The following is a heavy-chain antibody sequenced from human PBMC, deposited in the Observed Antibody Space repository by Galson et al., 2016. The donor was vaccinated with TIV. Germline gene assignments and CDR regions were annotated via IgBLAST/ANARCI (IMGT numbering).Heavy chain of an antibody. CDR2: FDPEAGRT. Sequence: SVKVSCKVSGYTLSEIAMHWVRQAPGKGLEWMGGFDPEAGRTIYAQKFHGRVTVTEGTATDTAYMEVNNLRSDDTAGYYCATVAWFPGLSLDNWGQGTLVIVSS. V-gene: IGHV1-24*01. J-gene: IGHJ4*02. D-gene: IGHD2/OR15-2a*01. CDR3: ATVAWFPGLSLDN. CDR1: GYTLSEIA.